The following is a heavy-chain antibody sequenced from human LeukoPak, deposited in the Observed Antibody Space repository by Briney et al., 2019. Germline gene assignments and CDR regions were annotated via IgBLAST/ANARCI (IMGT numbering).Heavy chain of an antibody. V-gene: IGHV3-21*01. CDR3: ARVRYYVSGSYSGDYYYYMDV. J-gene: IGHJ6*03. CDR2: ITSSSTSI. Sequence: GGSLRLSCAASGFTFSTYSMNWVRQASGKGLEWVSSITSSSTSIYYADSVKGRFTISRDNAKNSLYLQMSSLRAEDTAVYYCARVRYYVSGSYSGDYYYYMDVWGKGTTVTISS. CDR1: GFTFSTYS. D-gene: IGHD3-10*01.